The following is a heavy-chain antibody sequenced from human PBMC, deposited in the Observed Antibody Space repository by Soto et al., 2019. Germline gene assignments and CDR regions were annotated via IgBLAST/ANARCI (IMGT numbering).Heavy chain of an antibody. D-gene: IGHD6-13*01. CDR1: GGTFSSYA. V-gene: IGHV1-69*06. Sequence: QVQLVNSGAEVKKPGSSVKVSCKASGGTFSSYAISWVRQAPGQGIEWMGGIIPIFGTANYAQKLQGRVTINGIKSTSTAYMERSCLRSEDPALYYWARDLLIAAAGIRTSYYGMDVWGQGTTVIVSS. CDR2: IIPIFGTA. CDR3: ARDLLIAAAGIRTSYYGMDV. J-gene: IGHJ6*02.